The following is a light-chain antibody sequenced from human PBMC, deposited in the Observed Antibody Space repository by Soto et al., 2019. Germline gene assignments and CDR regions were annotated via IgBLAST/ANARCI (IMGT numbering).Light chain of an antibody. CDR1: QSISSSY. CDR2: ASS. V-gene: IGKV3-20*01. J-gene: IGKJ2*01. Sequence: ESVLTKSPGTLSLSPGERATLSCRASQSISSSYLAWYQQKPGQAPRLLIYASSSRATGIPDRFSGSGSGTDFPLTSSRLEPEDFALYYCQQYGSSSYTFGQGTQLEIK. CDR3: QQYGSSSYT.